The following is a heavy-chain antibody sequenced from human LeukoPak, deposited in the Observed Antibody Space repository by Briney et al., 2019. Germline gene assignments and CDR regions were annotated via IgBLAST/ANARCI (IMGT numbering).Heavy chain of an antibody. CDR3: ARAEWELLPLYYFDY. D-gene: IGHD1-26*01. CDR2: INPNSGGT. V-gene: IGHV1-2*02. J-gene: IGHJ4*02. Sequence: ASVKVSCKASGYTFTGYYMHWVRQAPGQGLGWMGWINPNSGGTNYAQKFQGRVTMTRDTSISTAYMELSRLRSDDAAVYYCARAEWELLPLYYFDYWGQGTLVTVSS. CDR1: GYTFTGYY.